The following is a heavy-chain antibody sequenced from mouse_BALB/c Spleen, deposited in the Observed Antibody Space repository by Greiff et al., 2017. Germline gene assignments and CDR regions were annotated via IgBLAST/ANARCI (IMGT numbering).Heavy chain of an antibody. CDR2: ISDGGSYT. V-gene: IGHV5-4*02. J-gene: IGHJ3*01. D-gene: IGHD1-1*01. CDR1: GFTFSDYY. Sequence: EVQRVESGGGLVKPGGSLKLSCAASGFTFSDYYMYWVRQTPEKRLEWVATISDGGSYTYYPDSVKGRFTISRDNAKNNLYLQMSSLKSEDTAMYYCARDGITTVGAYWGQGTLVTVSA. CDR3: ARDGITTVGAY.